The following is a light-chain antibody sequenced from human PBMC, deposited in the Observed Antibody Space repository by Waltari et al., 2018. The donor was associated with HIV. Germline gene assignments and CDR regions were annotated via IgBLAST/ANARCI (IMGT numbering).Light chain of an antibody. CDR2: GAS. V-gene: IGKV3-20*01. CDR3: QQYGSSPFT. CDR1: QSVSSGY. J-gene: IGKJ3*01. Sequence: EIVLTQSPGTLSLSPGERATLSCRASQSVSSGYLAWYQQKPGQAPRLLISGASRRATGIPDRFSGSGSGTDFTLTISRLEREDFAVYFCQQYGSSPFTFGPGTKVHIK.